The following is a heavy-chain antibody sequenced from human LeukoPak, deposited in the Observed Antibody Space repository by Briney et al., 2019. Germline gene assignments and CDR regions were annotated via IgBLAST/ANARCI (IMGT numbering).Heavy chain of an antibody. V-gene: IGHV3-23*01. Sequence: GGSLTLSCAASGFTFSSYAMSRVRPSPGKGLEWVSSLSGDGGTTDYADPVKGRFTIYKDNSKNTLYLQMNSQRAEDTAVYYCAKGYSGYEPHSWYGSSIYYYYYMDVWGKGTTVTVSS. J-gene: IGHJ6*03. CDR1: GFTFSSYA. D-gene: IGHD5-12*01. CDR3: AKGYSGYEPHSWYGSSIYYYYYMDV. CDR2: LSGDGGTT.